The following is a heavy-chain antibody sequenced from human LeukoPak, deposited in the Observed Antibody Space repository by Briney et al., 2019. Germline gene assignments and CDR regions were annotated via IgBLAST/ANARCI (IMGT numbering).Heavy chain of an antibody. CDR1: GYTFINYG. D-gene: IGHD3-10*01. J-gene: IGHJ4*02. CDR2: INPHNGNT. Sequence: ASVKVSCKAPGYTFINYGMSWMRQAPGQGLEWMGWINPHNGNTNYPLKFQGRVTMTRDTSTNTVYTELSSLRSDDTAVYYCARDYYGGHNLYNFDFWGQGTRVIVSS. V-gene: IGHV1-18*01. CDR3: ARDYYGGHNLYNFDF.